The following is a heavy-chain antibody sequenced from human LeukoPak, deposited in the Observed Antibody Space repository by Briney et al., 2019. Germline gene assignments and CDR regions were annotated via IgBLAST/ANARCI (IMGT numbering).Heavy chain of an antibody. CDR1: GFTVSSNY. V-gene: IGHV3-53*01. CDR2: IYSGGST. Sequence: GGSLRLSCAASGFTVSSNYMSWVRQAPGKGLEWVSVIYSGGSTYYADSVKGRFTISRDNSKNTLYLQMNSLRAEDTAVYYCATGGRDSSGYSWFDPWGQGTLVTVSS. J-gene: IGHJ5*02. CDR3: ATGGRDSSGYSWFDP. D-gene: IGHD3-22*01.